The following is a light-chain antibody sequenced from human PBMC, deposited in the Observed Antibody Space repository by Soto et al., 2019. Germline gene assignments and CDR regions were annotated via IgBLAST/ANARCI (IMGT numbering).Light chain of an antibody. CDR2: DAS. V-gene: IGKV3-11*01. CDR1: QSVSSY. J-gene: IGKJ1*01. Sequence: EIVLTQSPATLSLSPGERATLSRRASQSVSSYLAWYQQKPGQAPRLLIYDASNRATGIPARFSGSGSGTDFTLTISSLQSEDFATYYCQQYYSYSWTFGQGTKVDIK. CDR3: QQYYSYSWT.